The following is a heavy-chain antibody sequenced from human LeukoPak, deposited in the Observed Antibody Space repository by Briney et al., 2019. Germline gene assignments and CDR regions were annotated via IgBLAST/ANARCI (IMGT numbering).Heavy chain of an antibody. CDR1: GFTFSSPG. CDR3: AKYQTGTWTSYDSSDI. J-gene: IGHJ3*02. CDR2: ISGDSAFK. V-gene: IGHV3-21*01. Sequence: GGSLRLSCTASGFTFSSPGMNWVRQAPRKGLEWVSSISGDSAFKVYADSVKGRFTISRDSAKNSLYLQMNSLRAEDTAVYYCAKYQTGTWTSYDSSDIWGQGTLVTVSS. D-gene: IGHD1-7*01.